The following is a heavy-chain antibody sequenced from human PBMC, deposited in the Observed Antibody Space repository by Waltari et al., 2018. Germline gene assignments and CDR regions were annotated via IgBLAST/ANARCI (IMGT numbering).Heavy chain of an antibody. CDR3: ARTSRAIDYYFDY. D-gene: IGHD3-10*01. Sequence: QVQLQESGPGLVKPSETLSLTCTVSDGSITGHYWSWIRQPPGKGLEWIGYIYYSGNTNYNPSLKSRVTISVDTSKTQFSLKLNSVTAADTALYYCARTSRAIDYYFDYWGQGTLVTVSS. J-gene: IGHJ4*01. CDR2: IYYSGNT. V-gene: IGHV4-59*11. CDR1: DGSITGHY.